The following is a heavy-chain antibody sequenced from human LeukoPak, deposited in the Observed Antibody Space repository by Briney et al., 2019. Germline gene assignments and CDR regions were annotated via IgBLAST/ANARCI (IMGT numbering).Heavy chain of an antibody. Sequence: PGRCLRLSCAVAGFTFSSYAMSWVRQPPGKGLEWVSAIIGSGRSTYYADSVKGRFAISRDNSKNTLYLQMNSLRAEDTAVYYCAKGYYDILTAYYADYWGQGTLVTVSS. CDR2: IIGSGRST. V-gene: IGHV3-23*01. CDR3: AKGYYDILTAYYADY. CDR1: GFTFSSYA. J-gene: IGHJ4*02. D-gene: IGHD3-9*01.